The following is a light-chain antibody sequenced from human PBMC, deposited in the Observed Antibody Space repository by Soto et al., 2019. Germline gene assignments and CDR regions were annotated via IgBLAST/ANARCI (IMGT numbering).Light chain of an antibody. CDR3: QQYHTSSIT. Sequence: GDRVTITCRASQTISSWLAWYQQKPGKAPNLLIYDASTLERGVPSRFSGTGSGTEFTLTIDRLQPDDFATYHCQQYHTSSITFGQGTRLEN. V-gene: IGKV1-5*01. J-gene: IGKJ5*01. CDR1: QTISSW. CDR2: DAS.